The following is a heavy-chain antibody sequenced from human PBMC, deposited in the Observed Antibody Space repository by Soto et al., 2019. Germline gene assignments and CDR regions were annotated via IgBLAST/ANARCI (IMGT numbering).Heavy chain of an antibody. CDR2: ISSDGHHQ. V-gene: IGHV3-30*03. Sequence: GGSLRLSCATSGFSFNDYAMYWVRQAPGQGLEWVAIISSDGHHQFYLDNLRGRFTVSRDNSKNTLYLQMNSLRPEDAAVYYCSRGTYYPQSSGLHADYWGPGTVVTVSS. J-gene: IGHJ4*02. CDR3: SRGTYYPQSSGLHADY. D-gene: IGHD3-22*01. CDR1: GFSFNDYA.